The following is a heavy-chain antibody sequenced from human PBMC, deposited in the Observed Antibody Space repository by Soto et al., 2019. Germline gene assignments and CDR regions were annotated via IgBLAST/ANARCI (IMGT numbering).Heavy chain of an antibody. D-gene: IGHD6-13*01. J-gene: IGHJ6*02. CDR3: ARGKRGSSWYRGEEKYYYYGMDV. CDR2: IHHRGST. Sequence: HVQLQQWGEGLLKPSETLSLTCTAYGESFNGYYWSWSRQPPGQGLEWIGEIHHRGSTNSNPSLKSRVTFSIDTSKRQCSLKVRSVTAADTAVYYCARGKRGSSWYRGEEKYYYYGMDVWGQGTPVTVSS. CDR1: GESFNGYY. V-gene: IGHV4-34*01.